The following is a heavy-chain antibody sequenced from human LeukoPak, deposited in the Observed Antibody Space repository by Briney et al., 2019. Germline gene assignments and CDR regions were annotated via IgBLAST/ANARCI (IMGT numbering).Heavy chain of an antibody. CDR3: ARGSYSSSWYRVDY. CDR2: INPNSGGT. CDR1: GYTFTGYY. J-gene: IGHJ4*02. D-gene: IGHD6-13*01. V-gene: IGHV1-2*02. Sequence: ASVKVSCKASGYTFTGYYIHWVRQAPGQGLEWMGWINPNSGGTNYAQKFQGRVTMTRDTSISTAYMELSRLRSDDTAVYYCARGSYSSSWYRVDYWGQGTLVTVSS.